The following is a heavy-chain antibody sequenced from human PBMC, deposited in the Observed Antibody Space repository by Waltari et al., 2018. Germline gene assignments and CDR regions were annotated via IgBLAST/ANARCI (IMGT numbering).Heavy chain of an antibody. Sequence: QVQLQESGPGLVTPSETLSLTCTVSGGSISSYYWSWIRQPPGKGLEWIGYIYYSGSTNYNPSLKSRVTISVDTSKNQFSLKLSSVTAADTAVYYCARGKGDGWFDPWGQGTLVTVSS. J-gene: IGHJ5*02. CDR1: GGSISSYY. CDR2: IYYSGST. V-gene: IGHV4-59*01. CDR3: ARGKGDGWFDP.